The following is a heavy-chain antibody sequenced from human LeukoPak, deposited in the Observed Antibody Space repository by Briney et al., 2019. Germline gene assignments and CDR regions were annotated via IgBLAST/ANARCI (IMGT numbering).Heavy chain of an antibody. Sequence: GGSLRLSCAASGFTFDDYAMHWVRQAPGKGLEWVSGISWNSGSIGYADSVKGRFTISRDNAKNSLYLQMNSLRAEDMALYYCAKDMMKGGGGDAFDIWGQGTMVTVSS. CDR1: GFTFDDYA. CDR3: AKDMMKGGGGDAFDI. J-gene: IGHJ3*02. V-gene: IGHV3-9*03. CDR2: ISWNSGSI.